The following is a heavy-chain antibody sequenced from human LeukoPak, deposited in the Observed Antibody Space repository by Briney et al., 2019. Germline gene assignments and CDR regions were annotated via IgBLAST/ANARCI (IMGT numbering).Heavy chain of an antibody. D-gene: IGHD3-3*01. Sequence: PSETLSLTCAVYGGSFSGYYWSWIRQPPGKGLEWIGEINHSGSTDYNPSLKSRVTISVDTSKNQFSLKLSPVTAADTAVYYCARGYHSYDFWSGYYPLLYFDYWGQGTLVTVSS. CDR1: GGSFSGYY. J-gene: IGHJ4*02. CDR2: INHSGST. CDR3: ARGYHSYDFWSGYYPLLYFDY. V-gene: IGHV4-34*01.